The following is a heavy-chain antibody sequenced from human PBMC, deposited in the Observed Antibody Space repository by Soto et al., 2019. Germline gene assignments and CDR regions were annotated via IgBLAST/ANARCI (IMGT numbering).Heavy chain of an antibody. J-gene: IGHJ6*02. CDR1: GYTFTSYA. CDR2: INAGNGNT. CDR3: ASSCFNYAITDYYYHGMDV. V-gene: IGHV1-3*01. Sequence: ASVKVSCKASGYTFTSYAMHWVRQAPGQRLEWMGWINAGNGNTKYSQKFQGRVTITRDTSASTAYMELSSLRSEDTAVYYCASSCFNYAITDYYYHGMDVWGQGTTVTVSS. D-gene: IGHD4-4*01.